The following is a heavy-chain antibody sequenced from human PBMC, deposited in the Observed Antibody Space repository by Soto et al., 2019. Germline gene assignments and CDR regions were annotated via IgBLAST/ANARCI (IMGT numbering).Heavy chain of an antibody. CDR3: ATAYQYDFWSGYYPHYYYYGMDV. CDR2: ISYDGSNK. CDR1: GFTFSSYG. Sequence: LRLSCAASGFTFSSYGMHWVRQAPGKGLEWVAVISYDGSNKYYADSVKGRFTISRDNSKNTLYLQMNSLRAEDTAVYYCATAYQYDFWSGYYPHYYYYGMDVWGQGTTVTVSS. D-gene: IGHD3-3*01. J-gene: IGHJ6*02. V-gene: IGHV3-30*03.